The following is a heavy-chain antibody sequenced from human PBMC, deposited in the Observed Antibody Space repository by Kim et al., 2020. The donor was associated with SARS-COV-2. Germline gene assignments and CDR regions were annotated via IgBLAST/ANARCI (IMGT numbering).Heavy chain of an antibody. D-gene: IGHD2-2*01. V-gene: IGHV3-23*01. CDR1: GFTFSSYA. CDR2: ISGSGGST. Sequence: GGSLRLSCAASGFTFSSYAMSWVRQAPGKGLEWVSAISGSGGSTYYADSVKGRFTISRDNSKNTLYLQMNSLRAEDTAVYYCAKTRGAGDIVVVPAAIGPTGAFDIWGQGTMVTVSS. CDR3: AKTRGAGDIVVVPAAIGPTGAFDI. J-gene: IGHJ3*02.